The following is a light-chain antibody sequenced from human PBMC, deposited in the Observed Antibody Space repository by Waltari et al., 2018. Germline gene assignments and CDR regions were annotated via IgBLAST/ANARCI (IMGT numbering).Light chain of an antibody. CDR1: SSNIGGHA. CDR3: SSWDDSLQGWL. J-gene: IGLJ3*02. CDR2: RDH. Sequence: QSVLTQPPSASGTPGQRVTISCSGSSSNIGGHAVNWYQQLPGTATKLLIHRDHQLPSGVPGRFSGSRSGASASLAISGLQSDDEADYYCSSWDDSLQGWLFGGGTKLTVL. V-gene: IGLV1-44*01.